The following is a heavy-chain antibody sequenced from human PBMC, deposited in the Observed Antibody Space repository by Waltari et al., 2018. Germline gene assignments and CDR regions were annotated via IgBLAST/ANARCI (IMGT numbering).Heavy chain of an antibody. D-gene: IGHD3-22*01. CDR2: INHSGST. CDR1: GGSFSGYY. J-gene: IGHJ5*02. Sequence: QVQLQQWGAGLLKPSETLSLTCAVYGGSFSGYYWRWIRQPPGKGLAWVGEINHSGSTNYNPSLKSRVTISVDTSKNQFSLKLSSVTAADTAVYYCARGLLKRRRSYYDSSGYYINWFDPWGQGTLVTVSS. CDR3: ARGLLKRRRSYYDSSGYYINWFDP. V-gene: IGHV4-34*01.